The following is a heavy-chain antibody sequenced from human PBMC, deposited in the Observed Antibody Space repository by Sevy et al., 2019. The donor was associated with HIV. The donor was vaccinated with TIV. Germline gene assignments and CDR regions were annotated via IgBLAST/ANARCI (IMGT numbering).Heavy chain of an antibody. J-gene: IGHJ4*02. CDR3: ARDFSGSYYAAQTPYYFDY. V-gene: IGHV3-21*01. Sequence: GGSLRLSCAASGFTFSSYSMNWVRQAPGKGLEWVSAISSSSSYIYYADSVKGRFTISRDNAKNSLYLQMNSLRAEDTAVYYCARDFSGSYYAAQTPYYFDYWGQGTMVTVSS. CDR1: GFTFSSYS. CDR2: ISSSSSYI. D-gene: IGHD1-26*01.